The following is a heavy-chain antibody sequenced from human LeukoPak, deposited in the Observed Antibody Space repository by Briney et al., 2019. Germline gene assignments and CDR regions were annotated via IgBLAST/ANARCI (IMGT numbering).Heavy chain of an antibody. CDR3: AEMGEYRGY. V-gene: IGHV1-69*13. J-gene: IGHJ4*02. CDR1: GYTFTSYG. D-gene: IGHD3-16*01. Sequence: GASVKVSCKASGYTFTSYGISWVRQAPGQGLEWMGGIIPIFGTANYAQKFQGRVTITADESTSTAYMELSSLRSEDTAVYYCAEMGEYRGYWGQGTLVTVSS. CDR2: IIPIFGTA.